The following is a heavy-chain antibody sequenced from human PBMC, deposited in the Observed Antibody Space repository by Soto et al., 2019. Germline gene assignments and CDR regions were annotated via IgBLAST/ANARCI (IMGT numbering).Heavy chain of an antibody. J-gene: IGHJ6*02. V-gene: IGHV4-4*02. Sequence: LSLTCAVSGGSISSSNWWSWVRQPPGKGLEWIGEIYHSGSTNYNPSLKSRVTISVDKSKNQFSLKLSSVTAADTAVYYCARSPYYDYYYYYGMDVWGQGTKVTVS. CDR2: IYHSGST. CDR1: GGSISSSNW. CDR3: ARSPYYDYYYYYGMDV. D-gene: IGHD3-10*01.